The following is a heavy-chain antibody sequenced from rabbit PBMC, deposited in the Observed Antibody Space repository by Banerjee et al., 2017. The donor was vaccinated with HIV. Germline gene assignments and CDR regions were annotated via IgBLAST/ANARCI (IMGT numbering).Heavy chain of an antibody. D-gene: IGHD7-1*01. V-gene: IGHV1S43*01. Sequence: QSLEESGGDLVKPGASLTLTCTASGIDFSSSYYMCWVRQAPGKGLEWIGCIFTDSGTTYYTSWVNGRFSISRSTSLNTVTLQMTSLTAADTATYFCARDGGYIGYSPLDLWGPGTLVTVS. CDR1: GIDFSSSYY. CDR3: ARDGGYIGYSPLDL. CDR2: IFTDSGTT. J-gene: IGHJ4*01.